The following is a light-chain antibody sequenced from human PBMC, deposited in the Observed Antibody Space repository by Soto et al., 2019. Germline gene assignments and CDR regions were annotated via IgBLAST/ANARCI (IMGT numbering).Light chain of an antibody. CDR3: SSYTGSSTLSLYV. V-gene: IGLV2-14*01. Sequence: QSVLTRPASVSGAPGQAITISCTGTSSDVGGYNYVSWYQQHPGKAPKLMIYDVSNRPSGVSNRFSGSKSGNTASLTISGLQAEDEADYYCSSYTGSSTLSLYVFGTGTKVTVL. CDR1: SSDVGGYNY. J-gene: IGLJ1*01. CDR2: DVS.